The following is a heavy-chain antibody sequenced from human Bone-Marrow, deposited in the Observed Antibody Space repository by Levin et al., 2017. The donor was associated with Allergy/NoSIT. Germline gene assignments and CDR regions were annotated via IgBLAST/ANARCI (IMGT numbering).Heavy chain of an antibody. V-gene: IGHV3-9*01. CDR1: GFNFDDYA. Sequence: SLKISCAASGFNFDDYAMHWVRQAPGKGLEWVSGITWNSGSIDYADSVKGRFTISRDNAQNFLYLQMNSLRAEDTALYYCAKDRGYSGGWYPYRGDYYYYGMDVWGQGTTVTVSS. D-gene: IGHD6-19*01. CDR3: AKDRGYSGGWYPYRGDYYYYGMDV. CDR2: ITWNSGSI. J-gene: IGHJ6*02.